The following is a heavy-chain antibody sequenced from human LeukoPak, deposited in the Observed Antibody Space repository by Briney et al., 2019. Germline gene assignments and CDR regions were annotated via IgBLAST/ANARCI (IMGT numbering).Heavy chain of an antibody. CDR3: AREGENTAPNSSGWYPYFDY. D-gene: IGHD6-19*01. Sequence: ASVKVSCKASGYTFTSYYMHWVRQAPGQGLEWMGIINPSGGSTSYAQKFQGRVTMTRNMSTSTVYMELSSLRSEDTAVYYCAREGENTAPNSSGWYPYFDYWGQGTLVTVSS. CDR2: INPSGGST. CDR1: GYTFTSYY. V-gene: IGHV1-46*01. J-gene: IGHJ4*02.